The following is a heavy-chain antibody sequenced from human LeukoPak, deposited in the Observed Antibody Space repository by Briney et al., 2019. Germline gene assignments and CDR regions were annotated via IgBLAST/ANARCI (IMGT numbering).Heavy chain of an antibody. Sequence: PGGSLRLSCAASGFTFNSYAMSWVRQAPGKGLEWVSAISGSGGSTYYADSVKGRFTISRDNSKNTLYLQMNSLRAEDTAVYYCAKDQDYGNLIGLFDYWGQGTLVTVSS. CDR2: ISGSGGST. CDR3: AKDQDYGNLIGLFDY. CDR1: GFTFNSYA. D-gene: IGHD4-17*01. V-gene: IGHV3-23*01. J-gene: IGHJ4*02.